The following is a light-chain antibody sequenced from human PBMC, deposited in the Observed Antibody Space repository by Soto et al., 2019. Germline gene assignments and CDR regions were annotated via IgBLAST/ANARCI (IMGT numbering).Light chain of an antibody. CDR3: SSYTSSSSYV. J-gene: IGLJ1*01. CDR1: NSDIGAYNS. CDR2: YVS. V-gene: IGLV2-14*03. Sequence: QSALTQPASVSGSPGQSITISCTGTNSDIGAYNSVSWYQHHPGKAPRLMIYYVSNRPSGVVNRFSGSKSGNTAALTISGLQAEDEADYYCSSYTSSSSYVFGPGTKLTVL.